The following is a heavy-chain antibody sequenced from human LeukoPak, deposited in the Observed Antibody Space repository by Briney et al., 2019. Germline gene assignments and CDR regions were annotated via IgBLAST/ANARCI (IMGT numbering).Heavy chain of an antibody. J-gene: IGHJ4*02. CDR3: AKGGPYDFWSGSPPFDY. CDR2: IYSGGST. CDR1: GFTVSSNY. V-gene: IGHV3-53*01. D-gene: IGHD3-3*01. Sequence: GGSLRLSCAASGFTVSSNYMSWVRQAPGKGLEWVSVIYSGGSTYYADSVKGRFTISRHNSKSTLYLQMNSLRAEDTAVYYCAKGGPYDFWSGSPPFDYWGQGTLVTVSS.